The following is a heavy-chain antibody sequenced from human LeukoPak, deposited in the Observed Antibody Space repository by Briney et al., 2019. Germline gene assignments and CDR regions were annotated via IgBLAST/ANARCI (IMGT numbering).Heavy chain of an antibody. CDR3: AKMDIVATIYWFDP. V-gene: IGHV4-59*01. CDR2: IYYSGST. J-gene: IGHJ5*02. CDR1: GGSISSYY. Sequence: PSETLSLTCTVSGGSISSYYWSWIRQPPGKGLEWIGYIYYSGSTNYNPSLKSRVTISVDTSKNQFSLKLSSVTAADTAVYYRAKMDIVATIYWFDPWGQGTLVTVSS. D-gene: IGHD5-12*01.